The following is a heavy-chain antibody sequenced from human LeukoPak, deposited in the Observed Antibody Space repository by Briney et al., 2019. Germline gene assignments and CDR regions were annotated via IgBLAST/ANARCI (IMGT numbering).Heavy chain of an antibody. J-gene: IGHJ4*02. CDR3: SLFGDFSF. CDR1: GFTVSSNY. CDR2: IYSGGST. D-gene: IGHD3-10*02. Sequence: GGSLRLSCAASGFTVSSNYMSWVRQAPGKGLEWVSVIYSGGSTYYAASVKGRFTISTDNSKNKLYLQLNSLTADDTAVYYCSLFGDFSFWGQGNLVTVSS. V-gene: IGHV3-66*01.